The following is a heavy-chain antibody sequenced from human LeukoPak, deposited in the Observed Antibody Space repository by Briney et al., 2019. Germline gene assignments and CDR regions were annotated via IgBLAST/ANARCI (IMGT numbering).Heavy chain of an antibody. D-gene: IGHD7-27*01. CDR2: IYGGDDT. V-gene: IGHV3-53*01. CDR3: ARRAVSHWGSDH. J-gene: IGHJ5*02. Sequence: GGSLRLSCAAFGFTVSGSYMSWVRQAPGKGLEWVSVIYGGDDTYYADSVKGRFTISRDESKNTLYLQMNSLGADDTAVYYCARRAVSHWGSDHWGQGTLVTVSS. CDR1: GFTVSGSY.